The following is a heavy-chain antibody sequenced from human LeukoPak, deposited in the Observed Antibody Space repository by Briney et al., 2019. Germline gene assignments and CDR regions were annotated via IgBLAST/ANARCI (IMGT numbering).Heavy chain of an antibody. J-gene: IGHJ4*02. CDR1: GFTFKNYA. V-gene: IGHV3-23*01. Sequence: GGSLRLSCAASGFTFKNYAMVWVRQAPGKGLEWVSTITGSGGSTYYADSVKGRFTISRDNSKNTLYLQMTSLRAEDTAVYYCAFRGDTLDEIAATLMFDYWGQGTLVTVSS. D-gene: IGHD2-15*01. CDR3: AFRGDTLDEIAATLMFDY. CDR2: ITGSGGST.